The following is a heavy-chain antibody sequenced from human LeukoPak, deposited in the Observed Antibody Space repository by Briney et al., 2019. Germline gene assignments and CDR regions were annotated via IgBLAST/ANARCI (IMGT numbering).Heavy chain of an antibody. V-gene: IGHV1-69*04. CDR3: ARDWDYDILTGYYRGDYYYGMDV. J-gene: IGHJ6*02. CDR1: GGTFSSYA. CDR2: IIPILGIA. D-gene: IGHD3-9*01. Sequence: SVKVSCKASGGTFSSYAISWVRQAPGQGLEWMGRIIPILGIANYAQKFQGRVTITADKSTSTAYMELSSLRSEDTAVYYCARDWDYDILTGYYRGDYYYGMDVWGQGTTVTISS.